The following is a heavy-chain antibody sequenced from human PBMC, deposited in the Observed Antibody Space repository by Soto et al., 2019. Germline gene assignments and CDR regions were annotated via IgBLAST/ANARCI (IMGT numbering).Heavy chain of an antibody. D-gene: IGHD1-26*01. Sequence: GVSLRLSCATSGFTFSDHAMHWVRQAPGEGLEWVSGIRGDLVTTPYADSVKGRFTISRDNSKNTLYLQMNSLRAEDTAIYYCVKEGKMGVEGFDFWGQGTLGTGSS. CDR2: IRGDLVTT. CDR1: GFTFSDHA. CDR3: VKEGKMGVEGFDF. J-gene: IGHJ4*02. V-gene: IGHV3-23*01.